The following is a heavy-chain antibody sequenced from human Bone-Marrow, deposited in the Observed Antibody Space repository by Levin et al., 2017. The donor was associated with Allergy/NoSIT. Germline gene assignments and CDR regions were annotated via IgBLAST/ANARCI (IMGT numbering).Heavy chain of an antibody. J-gene: IGHJ5*02. Sequence: GGSLRLSCAASEFIFSDFAMHWVRQAPGKGLEWVAVISYDGTRQYYADSVKGRFTISRDNSKNTLYLQMNSLRPEDTALYYCAKDRSTGGSLTDGWFDPWGQGTLVTVSS. CDR3: AKDRSTGGSLTDGWFDP. D-gene: IGHD2-8*02. CDR1: EFIFSDFA. V-gene: IGHV3-30*04. CDR2: ISYDGTRQ.